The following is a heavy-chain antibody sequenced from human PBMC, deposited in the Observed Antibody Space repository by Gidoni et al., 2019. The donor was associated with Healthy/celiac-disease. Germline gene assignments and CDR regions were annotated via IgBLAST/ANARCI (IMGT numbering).Heavy chain of an antibody. V-gene: IGHV1-18*04. CDR1: GYTFTSYG. J-gene: IGHJ3*02. D-gene: IGHD1-26*01. Sequence: QVQLVQSGAEVKKPGASVKVSCKASGYTFTSYGISWVRQAPGQGLEWMGWISAYNGNTNYAQKLQGRVTMTTDTSTSTAYMELRSLRSDDTAVYYCASGIVGATRVRKNWAFDIWNQGTMVTVSS. CDR3: ASGIVGATRVRKNWAFDI. CDR2: ISAYNGNT.